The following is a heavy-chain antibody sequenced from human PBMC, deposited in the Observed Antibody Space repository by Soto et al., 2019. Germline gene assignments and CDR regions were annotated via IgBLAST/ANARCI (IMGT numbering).Heavy chain of an antibody. CDR3: ARLVSYYDSGSPSRGYFDL. J-gene: IGHJ2*01. CDR2: IYY. CDR1: GGSISSSTYY. V-gene: IGHV4-39*01. Sequence: QLQLQESGPGLVKPSETLSLTCTVSGGSISSSTYYWGWIRQPPGKGLEWIGSIYYNPSLKSRVTISVDTSKNQFSLKLTSVTAADTAVYYCARLVSYYDSGSPSRGYFDLWGRGTLVTVSS. D-gene: IGHD3-10*01.